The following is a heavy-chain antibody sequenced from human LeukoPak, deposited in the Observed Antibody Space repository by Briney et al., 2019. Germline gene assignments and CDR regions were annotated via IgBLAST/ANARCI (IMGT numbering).Heavy chain of an antibody. CDR2: ISDNGGST. Sequence: GGSLRLSCAASGFTFSTYAMHWVRQAPGKGLEYVSAISDNGGSTYYANSVKGRFTISRDNSKNTLYLQMGSLRAEDMAVYYCARDRYGSQDYWGQGTLVTVSS. D-gene: IGHD3-10*01. J-gene: IGHJ4*02. CDR1: GFTFSTYA. CDR3: ARDRYGSQDY. V-gene: IGHV3-64*01.